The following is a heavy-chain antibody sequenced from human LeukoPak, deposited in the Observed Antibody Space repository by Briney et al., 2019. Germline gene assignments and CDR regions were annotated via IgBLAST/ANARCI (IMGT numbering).Heavy chain of an antibody. D-gene: IGHD3-10*01. J-gene: IGHJ6*03. Sequence: ASVKVSCKASGYTFTGYYMHWVRQAPGQGLEWMGWINPNSGGTNYAQKFQGRVTMTRDTSISTAYMELSRLRSDDTAVYYCARLLVGGTYYYGPGDNYYYYMDAWGKGTTVTVSS. V-gene: IGHV1-2*02. CDR1: GYTFTGYY. CDR2: INPNSGGT. CDR3: ARLLVGGTYYYGPGDNYYYYMDA.